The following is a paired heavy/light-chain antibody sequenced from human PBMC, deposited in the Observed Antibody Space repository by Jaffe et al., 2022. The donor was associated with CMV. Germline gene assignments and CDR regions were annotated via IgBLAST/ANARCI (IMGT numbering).Heavy chain of an antibody. CDR1: GYTVSNYG. D-gene: IGHD1-20*01. V-gene: IGHV1-18*01. Sequence: QIQLVQSGSEVRKPGASVKVSCKASGYTVSNYGVNWVRQAPGQGLEWMGWLSADSGNTHYAQSLQDRVTMTRDTSTSTAYMELRNLRSDDTALYYCASGRQYEITLDYWGQGTLVTVSS. CDR3: ASGRQYEITLDY. CDR2: LSADSGNT. J-gene: IGHJ4*02.
Light chain of an antibody. CDR2: DAS. J-gene: IGKJ2*01. Sequence: DIQMTQSPSSLSASVGDRVTITCRASEGISNYLAWFQQKPGKAPKSLIYDASSLQSGVPSKFSGSGSGTYFTLTISSLQPEDFATYYCQQYDSYPYTFGQGTRLEIK. CDR1: EGISNY. CDR3: QQYDSYPYT. V-gene: IGKV1-16*02.